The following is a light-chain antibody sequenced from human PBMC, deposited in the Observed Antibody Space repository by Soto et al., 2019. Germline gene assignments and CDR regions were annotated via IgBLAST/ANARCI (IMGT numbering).Light chain of an antibody. CDR1: QSISSR. Sequence: DIQMTQSPPTLSASVGDRVTITCRASQSISSRLAWYQQKPGRAPSLLIYKASSLERGVPSRFRGSGSGTEFTLTISSLQPDDFATYYCQQYHSYSSFGPGTRVDIK. J-gene: IGKJ3*01. CDR2: KAS. V-gene: IGKV1-5*03. CDR3: QQYHSYSS.